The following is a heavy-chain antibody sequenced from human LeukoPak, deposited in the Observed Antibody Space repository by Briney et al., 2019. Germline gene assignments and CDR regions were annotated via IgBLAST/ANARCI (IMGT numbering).Heavy chain of an antibody. CDR2: IYTSGST. CDR1: GGSISSGSYS. CDR3: ARDGYSYGSGFDY. D-gene: IGHD5-18*01. V-gene: IGHV4-61*02. Sequence: KASETLSLTCTVSGGSISSGSYSWSWIRQPAGKGLDWIGRIYTSGSTNYNPSLKSRVTISVDTSKNQFSLKLSSVTAADTAVYYCARDGYSYGSGFDYWGQGTLVTVSS. J-gene: IGHJ4*02.